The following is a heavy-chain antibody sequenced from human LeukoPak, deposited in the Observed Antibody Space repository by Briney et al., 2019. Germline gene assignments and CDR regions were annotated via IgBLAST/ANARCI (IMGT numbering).Heavy chain of an antibody. J-gene: IGHJ4*02. Sequence: PGGPLRLSCAASGITFSSYGMGWVRQAPVKGLEWVSAITGGGDTTYYADSVKGRFTISRDNSKNTLFLQMNSLRADDTAVYYCVRTSGYLAYWGQGTLVTVSS. D-gene: IGHD3-22*01. V-gene: IGHV3-23*01. CDR3: VRTSGYLAY. CDR2: ITGGGDTT. CDR1: GITFSSYG.